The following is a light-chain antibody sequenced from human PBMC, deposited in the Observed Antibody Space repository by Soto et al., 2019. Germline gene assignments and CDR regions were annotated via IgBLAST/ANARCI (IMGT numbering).Light chain of an antibody. CDR1: QSISSS. CDR3: QQFNNGPTYT. J-gene: IGKJ2*01. V-gene: IGKV3-15*01. Sequence: EIVMTQSPATLSVPPEERATLSCRASQSISSSLAWYQQKPGQAPRLLIYGASTRATGIPARFSGSGSGTEFTLTISSLQSEDFAVYYCQQFNNGPTYTFGQGTKLEIK. CDR2: GAS.